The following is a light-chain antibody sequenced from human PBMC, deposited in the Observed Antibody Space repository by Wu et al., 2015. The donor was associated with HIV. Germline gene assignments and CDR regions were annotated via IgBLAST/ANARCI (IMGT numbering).Light chain of an antibody. CDR3: QQYYSYPWT. Sequence: IQMTQSPSTLSASVGDTVTITCRASQGISSYLAWYQQKPGKAPKLLIYAASTLQSGVPSRFSGSGSGTDFTLTISCLQSEDFATYYCQQYYSYPWTFGQGTKVEIK. CDR1: QGISSY. J-gene: IGKJ1*01. V-gene: IGKV1-8*01. CDR2: AAS.